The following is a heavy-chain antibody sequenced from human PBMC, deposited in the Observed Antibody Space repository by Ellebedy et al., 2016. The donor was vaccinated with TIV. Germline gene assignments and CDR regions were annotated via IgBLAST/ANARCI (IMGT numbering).Heavy chain of an antibody. Sequence: SETLSLXXTVSGGTISDSYWTWLRQPAGKGLEWIGRIYSSGSTNYNPSLKSRVTMSVDTSKNQFSLKVTSVTAADTAMYYCARRIRGWGLGMDVWGQGTTVTVS. CDR2: IYSSGST. J-gene: IGHJ6*02. V-gene: IGHV4-4*07. D-gene: IGHD3-16*01. CDR1: GGTISDSY. CDR3: ARRIRGWGLGMDV.